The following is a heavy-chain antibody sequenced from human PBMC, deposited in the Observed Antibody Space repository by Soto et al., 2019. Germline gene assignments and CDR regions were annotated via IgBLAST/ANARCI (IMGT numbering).Heavy chain of an antibody. CDR2: IYDSGNT. CDR3: VRPRNHGFDI. V-gene: IGHV4-39*01. J-gene: IGHJ3*02. Sequence: SETLSLTCIVSGFSMSSSGYVWGWIRQPPGKGLEWIGSIYDSGNTYYNPSLKSRVTISVDTSKNQFSLRLSSVTAADTAVYSCVRPRNHGFDIWGQGTMVTV. CDR1: GFSMSSSGYV.